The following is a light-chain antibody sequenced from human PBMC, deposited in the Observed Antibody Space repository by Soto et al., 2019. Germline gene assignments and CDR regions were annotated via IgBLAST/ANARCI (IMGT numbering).Light chain of an antibody. V-gene: IGLV2-14*01. CDR2: AVT. J-gene: IGLJ2*01. CDR1: SSDVGGYNY. CDR3: SSYTSTNHVV. Sequence: QSVLTQPASVSGSPGQSITISCTGTSSDVGGYNYVSWYQQHPGKAPKLVIYAVTKRPSGVSNRFSGSKSGNTASLTISGLQAEDETDYYCSSYTSTNHVVFGGGTKLTVL.